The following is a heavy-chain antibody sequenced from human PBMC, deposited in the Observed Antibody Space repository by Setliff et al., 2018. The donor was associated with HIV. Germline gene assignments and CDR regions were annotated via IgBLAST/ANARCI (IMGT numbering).Heavy chain of an antibody. D-gene: IGHD2-15*01. V-gene: IGHV1-69*13. CDR3: ARDSRDIVVVIAPEPEPYYYYGMDV. Sequence: VASVMVSCKASGDTFNSHAISWVRQAPGQGLEWMGGIIPIFGTPNYAQKFKGRLTITADESTSTVYMELSSLRSEDTAVYYCARDSRDIVVVIAPEPEPYYYYGMDVWGEGTTVTVSS. CDR2: IIPIFGTP. J-gene: IGHJ6*04. CDR1: GDTFNSHA.